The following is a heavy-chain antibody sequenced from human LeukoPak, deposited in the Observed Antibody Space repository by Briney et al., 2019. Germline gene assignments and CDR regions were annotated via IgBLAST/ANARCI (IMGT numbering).Heavy chain of an antibody. V-gene: IGHV1-69*08. CDR1: GGTFSSYT. D-gene: IGHD3/OR15-3a*01. J-gene: IGHJ5*02. Sequence: SVKVSCKASGGTFSSYTISWVRQAPGQGLEWMGRIIPIFGTANYAQKLQGRVTMTTDTSTSTAYMELRSLRSDDTAVYYCASVIFGSHWFDPWGQGTLVTVSS. CDR2: IIPIFGTA. CDR3: ASVIFGSHWFDP.